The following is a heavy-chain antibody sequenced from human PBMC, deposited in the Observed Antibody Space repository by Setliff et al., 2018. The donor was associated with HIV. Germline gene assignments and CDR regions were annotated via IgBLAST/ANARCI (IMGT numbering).Heavy chain of an antibody. D-gene: IGHD3-22*01. J-gene: IGHJ4*02. CDR3: AREIPYSYGGRGHPL. V-gene: IGHV4-34*01. Sequence: ETRSLTCALYGGSFSDYYWSWIRQPPGMGLEWIGEVNRGRRTNYNSSLKSRVTISIDTSRNQFSLTVSSVTAADTAVYYCAREIPYSYGGRGHPLWGQGTLVTVSS. CDR1: GGSFSDYY. CDR2: VNRGRRT.